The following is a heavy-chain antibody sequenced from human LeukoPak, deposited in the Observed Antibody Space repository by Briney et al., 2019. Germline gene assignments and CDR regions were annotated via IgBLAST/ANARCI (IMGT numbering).Heavy chain of an antibody. V-gene: IGHV4-31*11. CDR3: ARSSGYWNFDY. CDR1: GGSFSGYY. D-gene: IGHD3-22*01. CDR2: IFYSGNT. Sequence: SQTLSLTCAVYGGSFSGYYWSWIRQHPGKGLEWIGYIFYSGNTYYNPSLKSRVTISVDTSKNQFSLRLSSVTAADTAVYYCARSSGYWNFDYWGQGSLVTVSS. J-gene: IGHJ4*02.